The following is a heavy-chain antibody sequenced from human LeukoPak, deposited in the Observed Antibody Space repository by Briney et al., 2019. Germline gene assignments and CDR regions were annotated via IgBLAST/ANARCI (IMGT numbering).Heavy chain of an antibody. D-gene: IGHD3-22*01. V-gene: IGHV4-61*05. CDR3: ARVSDYYDTSGPFDY. CDR1: GGSISSSSYY. J-gene: IGHJ4*02. CDR2: IYYSGST. Sequence: NPSETLSLTCTVSGGSISSSSYYWGWIRQPPGKGLEWIGYIYYSGSTNYNPSLKSRATISLDTSKNQFSLKLNSVTAADTAVYYCARVSDYYDTSGPFDYWGQGTLVSVFS.